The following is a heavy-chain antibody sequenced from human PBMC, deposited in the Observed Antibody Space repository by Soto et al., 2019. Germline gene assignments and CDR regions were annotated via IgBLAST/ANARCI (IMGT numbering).Heavy chain of an antibody. J-gene: IGHJ4*02. Sequence: SETLSLTCTVSGGTISSWYWSWIRQPPGKGLEWIGYIYYSGSTNCNPSLKSRVTISVDTSNNQLSLKLSSVTAADTAVYYCARHGGDSYGHPYFDYWGQGTLVTVSS. D-gene: IGHD5-18*01. CDR2: IYYSGST. CDR3: ARHGGDSYGHPYFDY. CDR1: GGTISSWY. V-gene: IGHV4-59*08.